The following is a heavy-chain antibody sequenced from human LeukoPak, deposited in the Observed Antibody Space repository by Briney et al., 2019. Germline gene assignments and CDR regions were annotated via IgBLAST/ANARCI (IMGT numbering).Heavy chain of an antibody. CDR2: ISSSSSYV. D-gene: IGHD3-10*01. Sequence: GSLRLSCAASGFTFSSYSRNWVRQAPGKGLEWVSSISSSSSYVYYADSVKGRFTISRDNAKNSLYLQMNSLRAEDTAVYYCARDQVVRGVIITYYYYYGMDVWGQGTTVTVSS. CDR3: ARDQVVRGVIITYYYYYGMDV. CDR1: GFTFSSYS. V-gene: IGHV3-21*01. J-gene: IGHJ6*02.